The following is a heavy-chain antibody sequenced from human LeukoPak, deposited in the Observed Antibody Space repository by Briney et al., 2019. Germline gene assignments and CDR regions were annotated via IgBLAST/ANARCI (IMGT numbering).Heavy chain of an antibody. V-gene: IGHV3-21*04. Sequence: SGGSLRLSCAASGFTFSSYSMNWVRQAPGKGLEWVSSISSSSSYIYYADSVKGRFTISRDNAKNSLYLQMNSLRAEDTAVYYCAKDRVCSGGSCYFDCWGQGTLVTVSS. CDR2: ISSSSSYI. J-gene: IGHJ4*02. D-gene: IGHD2-15*01. CDR1: GFTFSSYS. CDR3: AKDRVCSGGSCYFDC.